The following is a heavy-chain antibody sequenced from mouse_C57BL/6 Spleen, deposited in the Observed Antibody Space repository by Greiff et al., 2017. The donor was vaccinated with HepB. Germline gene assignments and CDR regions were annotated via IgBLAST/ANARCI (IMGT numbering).Heavy chain of an antibody. CDR2: IDPSDSYT. D-gene: IGHD2-14*01. Sequence: VQLQQSGAELVMPGASVKLSCKASGYTFTSYWMHWVKQRPGQGLEWIGEIDPSDSYTNYNQKFKGKSTLTVDKSSSTAYMQLSSLTSEDSAVYYCARGNYRDAMDYWGQGTSVTVSS. CDR3: ARGNYRDAMDY. J-gene: IGHJ4*01. V-gene: IGHV1-69*01. CDR1: GYTFTSYW.